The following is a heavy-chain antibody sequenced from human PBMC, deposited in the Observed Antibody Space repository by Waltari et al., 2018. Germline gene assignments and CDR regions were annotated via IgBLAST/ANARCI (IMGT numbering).Heavy chain of an antibody. CDR1: GGPISSYY. CDR3: ARALGWFDP. Sequence: QVQLQESGPGLVKPSETLSLTCTVSGGPISSYYWSWIRQPPGKGLEWIGYIYYSGSTNYNPSLKSRVTISVDTSKNQFSLKLSSVTAADTAVYYCARALGWFDPWGQGTLVTVSS. V-gene: IGHV4-59*01. CDR2: IYYSGST. J-gene: IGHJ5*02.